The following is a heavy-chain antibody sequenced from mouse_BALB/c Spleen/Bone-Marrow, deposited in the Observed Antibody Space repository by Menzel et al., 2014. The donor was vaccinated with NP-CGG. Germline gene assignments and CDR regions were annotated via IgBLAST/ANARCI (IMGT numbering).Heavy chain of an antibody. V-gene: IGHV5-9-2*01. J-gene: IGHJ3*01. CDR2: ISGGGSYT. Sequence: DVHLVESGGGLVKSGGSLKLSCAASGFSFNSYGMSWVRQTPEKRLEWVATISGGGSYTFYPDSVKGRFTISRDNAKNNLYLQLSSRRSEDTALYYCARHAYYDQSEVSFVYWGQGTLVTVSA. CDR3: ARHAYYDQSEVSFVY. D-gene: IGHD2-4*01. CDR1: GFSFNSYG.